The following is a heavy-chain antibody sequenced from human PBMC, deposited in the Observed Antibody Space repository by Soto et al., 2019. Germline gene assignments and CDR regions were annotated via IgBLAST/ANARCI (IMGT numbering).Heavy chain of an antibody. D-gene: IGHD3-3*01. CDR3: ARGRWNFYYMDV. CDR2: IKQDGSEK. J-gene: IGHJ6*03. CDR1: GFTFSSYW. V-gene: IGHV3-7*01. Sequence: EVQLVESGGGLVQPGGSLRLSCAASGFTFSSYWMSWVRQAPGKGREGVANIKQDGSEKYYVDSVKGRFTISRDNAKNSLYLQMNSLRAEDTAVYYCARGRWNFYYMDVWGKGTTVTVSS.